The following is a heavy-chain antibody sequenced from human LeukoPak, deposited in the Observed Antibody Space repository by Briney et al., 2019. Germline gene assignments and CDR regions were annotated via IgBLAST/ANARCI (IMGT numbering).Heavy chain of an antibody. D-gene: IGHD2-2*01. CDR2: IWYDGSNK. Sequence: GRSLRLSCAASGFTFSSYGMHWVRQAPGKGLEWVAVIWYDGSNKYYADSVKGRFTISRDNSKNTLYLQMNSLRAEDTAVYYCARGAQLLYYYYGMNVWGQGTTVTVSS. CDR3: ARGAQLLYYYYGMNV. V-gene: IGHV3-33*01. CDR1: GFTFSSYG. J-gene: IGHJ6*02.